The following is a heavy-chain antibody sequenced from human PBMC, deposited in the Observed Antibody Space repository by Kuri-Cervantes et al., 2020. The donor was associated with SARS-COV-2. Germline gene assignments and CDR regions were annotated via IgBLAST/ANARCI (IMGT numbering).Heavy chain of an antibody. V-gene: IGHV4-61*09. CDR1: GGSISSGSYY. CDR3: ARDPNYYDSSGYYYFDY. J-gene: IGHJ4*02. Sequence: SETLSLTCTVSGGSISSGSYYWSWIQQPAGKGLEWIGYIYTSGSTNYNPSLKSRVTISVDTSKNQFSLKLSSVTAADTAVYYRARDPNYYDSSGYYYFDYWGQGTLVTVSS. D-gene: IGHD3-22*01. CDR2: IYTSGST.